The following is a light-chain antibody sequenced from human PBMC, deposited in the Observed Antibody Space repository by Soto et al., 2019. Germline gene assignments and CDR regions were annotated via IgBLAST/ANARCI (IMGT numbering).Light chain of an antibody. CDR3: QQYSSSRT. V-gene: IGKV3-20*01. J-gene: IGKJ1*01. CDR2: GGS. CDR1: QSVSSNH. Sequence: EIVMAQSPAILCVSPGERATLSCRASQSVSSNHLAWYQQKPGQAPRLLIYGGSSRATGVPVRFSGSGSETDFTLTITRLEPEDFAVYYCQQYSSSRTFGQGTKVDIK.